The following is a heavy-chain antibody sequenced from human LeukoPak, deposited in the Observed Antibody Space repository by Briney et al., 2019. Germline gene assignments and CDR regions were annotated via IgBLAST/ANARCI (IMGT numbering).Heavy chain of an antibody. V-gene: IGHV4-39*07. Sequence: SETLSLTCTVSGGSISSSSYYWGWLRQPPGKGLEWIGSIYYSGSTYYNPSLKSRVTISVDTSKNQFSLKLSSVTAADTAVYYCARDPGAVAGTRYFDLWGRGTLVTDSS. CDR3: ARDPGAVAGTRYFDL. CDR1: GGSISSSSYY. CDR2: IYYSGST. D-gene: IGHD6-19*01. J-gene: IGHJ2*01.